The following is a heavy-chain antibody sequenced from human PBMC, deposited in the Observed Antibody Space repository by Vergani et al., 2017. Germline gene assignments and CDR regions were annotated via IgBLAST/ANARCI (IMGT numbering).Heavy chain of an antibody. CDR1: FDSIRNLY. J-gene: IGHJ3*02. D-gene: IGHD2-21*02. V-gene: IGHV4-59*11. Sequence: QVQPQESGPGLVKSSETLSLTCSVSFDSIRNLYCNWIRQPPGKGLEWIGSIHYSENTNYNPSLKSRVTISVDTSKNQFSLKLSSVTAADTAVYYCARNPYCGGDCYSDAFDIWGQGTMVTVSS. CDR3: ARNPYCGGDCYSDAFDI. CDR2: IHYSENT.